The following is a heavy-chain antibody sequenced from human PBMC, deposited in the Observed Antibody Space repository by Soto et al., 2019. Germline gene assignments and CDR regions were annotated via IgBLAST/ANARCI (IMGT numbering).Heavy chain of an antibody. V-gene: IGHV4-59*01. CDR3: ARTVGFGFDY. J-gene: IGHJ4*02. CDR1: GGSISSYY. Sequence: QVQLQESGPGLVKPSETLSLTCTVSGGSISSYYWSWIRQPPGKGLEWIGYIYYSGSTNYNPSLKSRVTISVDTSKNQFSLKLSSGTAADTAVYYCARTVGFGFDYWGQGTLVTVSS. D-gene: IGHD1-26*01. CDR2: IYYSGST.